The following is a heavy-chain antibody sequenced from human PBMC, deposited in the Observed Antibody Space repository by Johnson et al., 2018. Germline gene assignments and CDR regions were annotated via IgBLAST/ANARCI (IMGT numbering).Heavy chain of an antibody. D-gene: IGHD3-10*01. V-gene: IGHV3-9*01. CDR3: AKDRGGYHYGLDI. J-gene: IGHJ3*02. Sequence: RFTISRDNAKNSLYLQMNSLRVEDTALYYCAKDRGGYHYGLDIWGHGTMVTVSS.